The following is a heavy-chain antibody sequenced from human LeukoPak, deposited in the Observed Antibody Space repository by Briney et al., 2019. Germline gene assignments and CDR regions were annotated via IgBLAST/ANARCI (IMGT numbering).Heavy chain of an antibody. D-gene: IGHD3-9*01. V-gene: IGHV4-38-2*02. CDR3: ARAAAQLRYFDWWTRFDAFDI. Sequence: SETLSLTCTVSGYSISSGYYWGWIRQPPGKGLEWIGSIYHSGSTYYNPSLKSRVTISVDTSKNQFSLKLSSVTAADTAVYYCARAAAQLRYFDWWTRFDAFDIWGQGTLVTVSS. CDR1: GYSISSGYY. J-gene: IGHJ3*02. CDR2: IYHSGST.